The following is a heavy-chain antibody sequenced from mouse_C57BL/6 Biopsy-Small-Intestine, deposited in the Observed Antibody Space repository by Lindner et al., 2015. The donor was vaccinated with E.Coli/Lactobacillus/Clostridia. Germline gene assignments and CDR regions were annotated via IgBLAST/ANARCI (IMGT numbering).Heavy chain of an antibody. V-gene: IGHV1-54*01. J-gene: IGHJ3*01. D-gene: IGHD2-3*01. CDR3: ARETLGGWLSWFAY. Sequence: VQLQESGAELVRPGTSVKVSCKASGYAFTNYLIEWVKQRPGQGLEWIGVINPGSGGTNYNEKFKGKATLTADKSSSTAYMQLSSLTSEDSAVYFCARETLGGWLSWFAYWGQGTLVTVSA. CDR2: INPGSGGT. CDR1: GYAFTNYL.